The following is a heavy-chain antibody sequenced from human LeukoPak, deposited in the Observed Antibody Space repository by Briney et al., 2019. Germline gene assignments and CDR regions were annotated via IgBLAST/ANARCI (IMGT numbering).Heavy chain of an antibody. CDR3: ARGYTSGWSPALDI. J-gene: IGHJ3*02. V-gene: IGHV4-4*07. CDR1: GGSISSYY. CDR2: IYTSGST. D-gene: IGHD6-19*01. Sequence: KPSETLSLTCTVSGGSISSYYWSWIRQPAGKGLEWIGRIYTSGSTNYNPSLKSRVTMSVDTSKNQFSLKLSSVTAADTAVYYCARGYTSGWSPALDIWGQGTMVTVSS.